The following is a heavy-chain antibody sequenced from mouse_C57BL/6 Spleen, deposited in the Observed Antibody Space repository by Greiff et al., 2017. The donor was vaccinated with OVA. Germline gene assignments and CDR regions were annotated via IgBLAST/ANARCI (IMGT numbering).Heavy chain of an antibody. J-gene: IGHJ2*01. CDR2: IYPGGGYT. Sequence: QVQLQQSGAELVRPGTSVKMSCKASGYTFTNYWIGWAKQRPGHGLERIGDIYPGGGYTNYNEKFKGKATLTADKSSSTAYMQFSSLTSEDSAIYYCARWGEGYFDYWGQGTTLTVSS. V-gene: IGHV1-63*01. CDR1: GYTFTNYW. CDR3: ARWGEGYFDY.